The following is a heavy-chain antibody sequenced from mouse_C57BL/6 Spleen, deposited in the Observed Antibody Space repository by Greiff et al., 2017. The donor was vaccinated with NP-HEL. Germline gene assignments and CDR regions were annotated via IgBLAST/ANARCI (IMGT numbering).Heavy chain of an antibody. J-gene: IGHJ2*01. CDR1: GYTFTSYW. V-gene: IGHV1-7*01. Sequence: QVQLQQSGAELAKPGASVKLSCKASGYTFTSYWMHWVKQRPGQGLEWIGYINPSSGYTKYNQKFKDKATSTADKSSSTAYMQLSSLTYEDSAVYYCATAQATYYFDYWGQGTTLTVSS. CDR3: ATAQATYYFDY. CDR2: INPSSGYT. D-gene: IGHD3-2*02.